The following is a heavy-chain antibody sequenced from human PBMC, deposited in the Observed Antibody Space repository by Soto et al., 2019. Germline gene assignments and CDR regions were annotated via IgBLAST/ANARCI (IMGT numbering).Heavy chain of an antibody. D-gene: IGHD5-12*01. Sequence: HVQLVQSGADVKKPGSSVKVSCKASGGTFSSFAINWVRQAPGQGLEWMGGIIPIFGTANYAQKFQGRVTINEDKSTSTAYMELSSLRSEDTAVFYCASHSRDGYNLDRYYVDYWGQGTLVTVSS. CDR3: ASHSRDGYNLDRYYVDY. V-gene: IGHV1-69*06. CDR2: IIPIFGTA. CDR1: GGTFSSFA. J-gene: IGHJ4*02.